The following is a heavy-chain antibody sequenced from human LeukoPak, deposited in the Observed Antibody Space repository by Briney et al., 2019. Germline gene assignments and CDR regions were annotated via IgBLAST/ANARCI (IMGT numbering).Heavy chain of an antibody. V-gene: IGHV3-30*02. J-gene: IGHJ5*02. Sequence: GGSLRLSCAASGFIFSNYGMHWVRQTPAKGLEWVAFIRNDGSMKYYADSVKGRFTVSRDNSKNTLYLQMNNLRTEDMAVYYCAKSDIIVVSDAKGNWFDPWGQGSLVTVSS. CDR2: IRNDGSMK. D-gene: IGHD2-2*01. CDR1: GFIFSNYG. CDR3: AKSDIIVVSDAKGNWFDP.